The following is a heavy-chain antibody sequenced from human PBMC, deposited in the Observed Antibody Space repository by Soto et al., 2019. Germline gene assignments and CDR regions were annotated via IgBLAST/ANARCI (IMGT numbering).Heavy chain of an antibody. Sequence: QVQLQESGPGLVKPSGTLSLTCAVSGGSISSSNWWSWVRQPPGKGLEWIGEIYHSVRTNYNPSLQSRVTISVDKSKNQFSLKLGSVTAADTAVYYCARESSLGDAEYFQHWGQGTLVTVSS. CDR2: IYHSVRT. V-gene: IGHV4-4*02. CDR3: ARESSLGDAEYFQH. J-gene: IGHJ1*01. D-gene: IGHD3-16*01. CDR1: GGSISSSNW.